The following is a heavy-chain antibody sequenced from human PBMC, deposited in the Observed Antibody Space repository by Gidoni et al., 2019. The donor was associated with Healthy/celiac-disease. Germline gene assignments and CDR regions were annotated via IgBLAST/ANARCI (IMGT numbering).Heavy chain of an antibody. D-gene: IGHD3-16*01. Sequence: HVQLQESGPGLVKPSQTLSLTCTVSGGSISSGSYYWSWIRQPAGKGLEWIGRIYTSGSTNYNPSLKSRVTISVDTSKNQFSLKLSSVTAADTAVYYCARIRGGANWFDPWGQGTLVTVSS. CDR2: IYTSGST. V-gene: IGHV4-61*02. J-gene: IGHJ5*02. CDR1: GGSISSGSYY. CDR3: ARIRGGANWFDP.